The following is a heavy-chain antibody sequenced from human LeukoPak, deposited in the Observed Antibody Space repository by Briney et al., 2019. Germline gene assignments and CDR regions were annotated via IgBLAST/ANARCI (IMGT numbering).Heavy chain of an antibody. CDR1: GGSISSYY. CDR2: IYTSGST. Sequence: SETLSLTCAVSGGSISSYYWSWIRQPAGKGLEWIGRIYTSGSTNYNPSLKSRVTMSVDTSKNQFSLKLSSVTAADTAVYYCARDWGSGRYYDWYLDLWGRGTLVTVSS. V-gene: IGHV4-4*07. J-gene: IGHJ2*01. CDR3: ARDWGSGRYYDWYLDL. D-gene: IGHD1-26*01.